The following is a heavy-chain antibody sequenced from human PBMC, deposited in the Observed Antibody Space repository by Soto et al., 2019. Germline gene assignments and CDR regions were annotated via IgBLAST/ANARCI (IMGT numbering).Heavy chain of an antibody. D-gene: IGHD2-15*01. CDR3: ARVGERGGIDY. V-gene: IGHV3-48*03. CDR2: ISSSGSTI. CDR1: GFTFSSYE. J-gene: IGHJ4*02. Sequence: EVQLVESGGGLVQPGGSLRLSCAASGFTFSSYEMNWVRQAPGKGLEWVSYISSSGSTIYYADSVKGRFTISRDNAKNSLYLQMNSLRAEDTAVYYCARVGERGGIDYWGQGTLATVSS.